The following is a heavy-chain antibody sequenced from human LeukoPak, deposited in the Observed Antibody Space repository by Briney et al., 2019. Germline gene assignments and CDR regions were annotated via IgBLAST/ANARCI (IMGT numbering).Heavy chain of an antibody. J-gene: IGHJ6*02. D-gene: IGHD6-13*01. CDR3: ARTHADSSSWYYYGMDV. CDR2: IYYSGST. CDR1: GGSISSGGYS. Sequence: PSETLSLTCTVSGGSISSGGYSWSWIRQHPGKGLEWIGYIYYSGSTYYNPSLKSRVTISVDTSKNQFSLKLSSVTAADTAVYYCARTHADSSSWYYYGMDVWGQGTTVTVSS. V-gene: IGHV4-31*03.